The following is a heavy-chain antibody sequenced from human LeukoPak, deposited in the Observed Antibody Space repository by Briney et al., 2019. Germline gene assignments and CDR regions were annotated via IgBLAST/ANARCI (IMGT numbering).Heavy chain of an antibody. V-gene: IGHV1-24*01. D-gene: IGHD6-19*01. CDR3: VTTTVNTAVAGY. J-gene: IGHJ4*02. CDR2: FDPEDGET. Sequence: ASVKVSCKVSGYTLTELSMHWVRPAPGKGLEWMEGFDPEDGETIYAQKFQGRVTMTEDTSTDTAYMELSSLRSEDTAVYYCVTTTVNTAVAGYWGQGTLVTVSS. CDR1: GYTLTELS.